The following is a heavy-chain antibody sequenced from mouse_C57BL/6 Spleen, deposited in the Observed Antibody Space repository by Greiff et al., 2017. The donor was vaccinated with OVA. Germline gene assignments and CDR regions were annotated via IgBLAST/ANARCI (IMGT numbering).Heavy chain of an antibody. Sequence: VKLVESGPELVKPGASVKISCKASGYAFSSSWMNWVKQRPGKGLEWIGRIYPGDGDTNYNGKFKGKATLTADKSSSTAYMQLSSLTSEDSAVYFCARSNDGYYGYAMDYWGQGTSVTVSS. D-gene: IGHD2-3*01. CDR1: GYAFSSSW. V-gene: IGHV1-82*01. CDR3: ARSNDGYYGYAMDY. J-gene: IGHJ4*01. CDR2: IYPGDGDT.